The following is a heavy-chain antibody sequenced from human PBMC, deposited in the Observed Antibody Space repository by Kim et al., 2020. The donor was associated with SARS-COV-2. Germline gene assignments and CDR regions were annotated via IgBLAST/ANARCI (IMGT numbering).Heavy chain of an antibody. CDR1: GYTFTSYA. D-gene: IGHD5-18*01. CDR3: ARVGALGPAKFPGSDTAMVDYYYGMDV. V-gene: IGHV7-4-1*02. CDR2: INTNTGNP. Sequence: ASVKVSCKASGYTFTSYAMNWVRQAPGQGLEWMGWINTNTGNPTYAQGFTGRFVFSLDTSVSTAYLQISSLKAEDTAVYYCARVGALGPAKFPGSDTAMVDYYYGMDVWGQGTTVTVSS. J-gene: IGHJ6*02.